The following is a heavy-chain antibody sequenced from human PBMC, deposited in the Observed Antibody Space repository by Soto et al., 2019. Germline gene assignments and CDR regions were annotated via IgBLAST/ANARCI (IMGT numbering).Heavy chain of an antibody. CDR2: INHSGST. CDR1: GGSFSDYY. CDR3: ARGNWFDP. V-gene: IGHV4-34*01. J-gene: IGHJ5*02. Sequence: QVQLQQWGAGLLKPSETLSLTCAVYGGSFSDYYWSWIRQPPGKGLEWIGEINHSGSTSYTPSLKSRVTISIDTSKNQFSLKLSSVTAADTAVYYCARGNWFDPWGQGTLVTVSS.